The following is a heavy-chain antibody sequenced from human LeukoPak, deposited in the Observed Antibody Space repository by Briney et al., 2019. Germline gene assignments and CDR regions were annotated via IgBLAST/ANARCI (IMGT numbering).Heavy chain of an antibody. D-gene: IGHD1-14*01. CDR1: GFTFSGFE. J-gene: IGHJ6*02. CDR2: ISGAGSAK. V-gene: IGHV3-48*03. CDR3: ARGNTTTGRRQFRLMVQSQYFYYGMDV. Sequence: SGGSLRLSCAASGFTFSGFEMSWVRQAPGKGLEWVSYISGAGSAKYYADSVKGRFTISRDNAKNSLYLQMNSLRVEDTAVYYCARGNTTTGRRQFRLMVQSQYFYYGMDVWGQGTTVTVSS.